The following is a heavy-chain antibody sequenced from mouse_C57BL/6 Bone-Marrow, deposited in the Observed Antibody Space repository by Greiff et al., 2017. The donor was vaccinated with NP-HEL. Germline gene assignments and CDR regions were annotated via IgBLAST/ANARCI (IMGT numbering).Heavy chain of an antibody. J-gene: IGHJ2*01. D-gene: IGHD1-1*01. CDR1: GYTFTSYG. Sequence: LEESGAELARPGASVKLSCKASGYTFTSYGISWVKQRTGQGLEWIGEIYPRSGNTYYNEKFKGKATLTADKSSSTAYMELRSLTSEDSAGFCCARDPPYYGSSYDYWGQGTTLTVSS. CDR2: IYPRSGNT. V-gene: IGHV1-81*01. CDR3: ARDPPYYGSSYDY.